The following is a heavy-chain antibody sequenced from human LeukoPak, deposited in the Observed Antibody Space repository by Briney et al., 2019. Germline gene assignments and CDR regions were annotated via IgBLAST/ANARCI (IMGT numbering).Heavy chain of an antibody. D-gene: IGHD3-16*01. V-gene: IGHV4-38-2*02. CDR2: IYHSGST. J-gene: IGHJ4*02. CDR3: ARVGSSAWGFFPY. Sequence: SEPLSLTCTVSGYSINNGYYWGWIRQPPGKGLEWIGSIYHSGSTYYQPSLKSRVTISVDTSKNQCSLKQSSVTAADTAVYYCARVGSSAWGFFPYWGQGNLVTVSS. CDR1: GYSINNGYY.